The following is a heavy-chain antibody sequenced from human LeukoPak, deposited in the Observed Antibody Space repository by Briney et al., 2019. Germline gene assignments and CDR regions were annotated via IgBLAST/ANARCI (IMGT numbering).Heavy chain of an antibody. V-gene: IGHV3-11*01. CDR3: AKSLPRLAGATPYGMDV. CDR1: GFTFSDYY. CDR2: ISSSGSTI. Sequence: PGGSLRLSCAASGFTFSDYYMSWIRQAPGKGLEWVSYISSSGSTIYYADSVKGRFTISRDNAKNSLYLQMNSLRAEDTAVYYCAKSLPRLAGATPYGMDVWGQGTTVTVSS. J-gene: IGHJ6*02. D-gene: IGHD1-26*01.